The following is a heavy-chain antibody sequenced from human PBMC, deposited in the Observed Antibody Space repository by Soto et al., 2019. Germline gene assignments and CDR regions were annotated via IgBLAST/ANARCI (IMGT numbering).Heavy chain of an antibody. CDR2: IYYSGST. CDR1: GGSISSSSYY. Sequence: SETLSLTCTVSGGSISSSSYYWGWIRQPPGKGLEWIGSIYYSGSTYYNPSPKSRVTISVDTSKNQFSLKLSSVTAADTAVYYCARRYPGYYYGMDVWGQGTTVTVSS. CDR3: ARRYPGYYYGMDV. D-gene: IGHD1-1*01. J-gene: IGHJ6*02. V-gene: IGHV4-39*01.